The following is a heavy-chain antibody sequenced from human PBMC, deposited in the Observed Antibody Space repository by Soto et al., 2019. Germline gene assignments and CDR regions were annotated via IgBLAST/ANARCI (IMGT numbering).Heavy chain of an antibody. J-gene: IGHJ4*02. CDR2: IYYSGGT. CDR1: GGSISSYY. V-gene: IGHV4-59*08. CDR3: ARHCGFWADY. Sequence: QVQLQESGPGLVKPSETLSLTCTVSGGSISSYYWSWIRQPPGKGLEWIGYIYYSGGTNYNPSLKSRVTISVDTSKNQFSLKLSSVTASDTAVYYCARHCGFWADYWGQGTLVTVSS. D-gene: IGHD2-2*03.